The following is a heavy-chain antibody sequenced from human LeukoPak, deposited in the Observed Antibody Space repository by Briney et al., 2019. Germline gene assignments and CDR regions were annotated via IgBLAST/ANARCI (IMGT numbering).Heavy chain of an antibody. J-gene: IGHJ4*02. V-gene: IGHV3-74*01. CDR3: ARDRYFSGWYGGPDY. Sequence: GGSLRLSCAASGFSFRSYWMHWVRQGPGKGLVWVSRIESDGSSTTYADSVKGRLTISRGNARNTLYLQMNSLRVEDTAMYYCARDRYFSGWYGGPDYWGQGTLVTVSS. D-gene: IGHD6-19*01. CDR1: GFSFRSYW. CDR2: IESDGSST.